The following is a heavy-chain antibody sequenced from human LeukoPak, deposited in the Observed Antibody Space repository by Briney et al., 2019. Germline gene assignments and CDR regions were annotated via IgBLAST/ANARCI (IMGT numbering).Heavy chain of an antibody. CDR3: AKRPTIRGFGEFYYFDF. Sequence: PGWSLKLSCAPSVFTFSSYAMSGVRQAPGRGREWVSVISGSGGGTYYADSVKGRFTISRDNSKNTLYLQMSRLRAEDTAVYYCAKRPTIRGFGEFYYFDFWGQGTLVTVSS. V-gene: IGHV3-23*01. CDR1: VFTFSSYA. J-gene: IGHJ4*02. D-gene: IGHD3-10*01. CDR2: ISGSGGGT.